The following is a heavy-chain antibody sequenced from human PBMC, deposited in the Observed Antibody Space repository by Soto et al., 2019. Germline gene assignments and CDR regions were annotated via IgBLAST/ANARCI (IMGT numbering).Heavy chain of an antibody. V-gene: IGHV3-48*02. J-gene: IGHJ4*02. D-gene: IGHD6-19*01. CDR3: ASNRYSRGLNYY. Sequence: EVRLVESGGDLVQPGGSLRLSCAASGFTFSTSSMNWVRQAPGKGLEWVSYISSSSRDMFYADSVKGRFTISRDNAKNSLYLQMNSLRDEDTAVYFCASNRYSRGLNYYWGQGTLVTVSS. CDR2: ISSSSRDM. CDR1: GFTFSTSS.